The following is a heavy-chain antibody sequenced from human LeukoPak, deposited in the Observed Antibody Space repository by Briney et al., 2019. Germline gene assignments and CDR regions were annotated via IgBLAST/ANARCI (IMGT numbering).Heavy chain of an antibody. CDR2: IKQDGSEK. V-gene: IGHV3-7*01. CDR1: GFTFSSYW. CDR3: ASDRTPYCGGDCYFDY. Sequence: GGSLRLSCAASGFTFSSYWMSWVRQAPGKGLEWVANIKQDGSEKYYVDSVKGRFTISRDNAKNSLYLQMNSLRADDTAVYYCASDRTPYCGGDCYFDYWGQGTLVTVSS. J-gene: IGHJ4*02. D-gene: IGHD2-21*02.